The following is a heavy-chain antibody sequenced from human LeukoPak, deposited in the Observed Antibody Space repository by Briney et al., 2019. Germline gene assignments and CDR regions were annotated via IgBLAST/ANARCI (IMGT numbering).Heavy chain of an antibody. D-gene: IGHD1/OR15-1a*01. Sequence: GGSLRLSCAASGFTFSTYVMSWVRQAPGKGLEWVAFIRYDGSNKYYADSVKGRFTISRDNSKNTLYLQMNSLRAEDTAVYYCAKDARTTTGAFDIWGQGTMVTVSS. J-gene: IGHJ3*02. CDR1: GFTFSTYV. CDR3: AKDARTTTGAFDI. CDR2: IRYDGSNK. V-gene: IGHV3-30*02.